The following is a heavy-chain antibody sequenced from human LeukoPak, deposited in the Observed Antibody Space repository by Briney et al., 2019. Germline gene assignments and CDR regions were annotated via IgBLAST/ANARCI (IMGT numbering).Heavy chain of an antibody. CDR2: IKQDGSEK. D-gene: IGHD5-12*01. CDR3: ANKGYSGYDPFDY. J-gene: IGHJ4*02. Sequence: PGGSLRLSCAASGFTFSSYWMSWVRQAPGKGLEWVANIKQDGSEKYYVDSVKGRFTISRDNAKNSLYLQMNSLRAEDTAVYYCANKGYSGYDPFDYWGQGTLVTVSS. CDR1: GFTFSSYW. V-gene: IGHV3-7*01.